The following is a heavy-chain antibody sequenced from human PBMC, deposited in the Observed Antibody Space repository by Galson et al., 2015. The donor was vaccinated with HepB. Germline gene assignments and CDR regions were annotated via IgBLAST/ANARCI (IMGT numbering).Heavy chain of an antibody. Sequence: SLRLSCAASGFTFSSYSMNWVRQAPGKGLEWVSYISSSSGTIYYADSVKGRFTISRDNAKNSLYLQMNSLRAEDTAVYYCARDPEGGIVVVVATYGMDVWGQGTTVTVSS. CDR2: ISSSSGTI. J-gene: IGHJ6*02. D-gene: IGHD2-15*01. CDR3: ARDPEGGIVVVVATYGMDV. CDR1: GFTFSSYS. V-gene: IGHV3-48*01.